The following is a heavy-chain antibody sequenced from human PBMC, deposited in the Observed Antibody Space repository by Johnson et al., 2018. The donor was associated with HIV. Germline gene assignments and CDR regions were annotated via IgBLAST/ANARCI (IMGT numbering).Heavy chain of an antibody. J-gene: IGHJ3*02. V-gene: IGHV3-30*04. D-gene: IGHD4-23*01. Sequence: VQLVESGGGVVQPGRSLRLSCAASGFTFSSYAMHWVRQAPGKGLEWVAVISYAGSNKYYAASVKGRFTISRDNSKNTLYLQMNSLRAEDTAVYYCARTGGNHAFDIWGQGTMVTVSS. CDR1: GFTFSSYA. CDR2: ISYAGSNK. CDR3: ARTGGNHAFDI.